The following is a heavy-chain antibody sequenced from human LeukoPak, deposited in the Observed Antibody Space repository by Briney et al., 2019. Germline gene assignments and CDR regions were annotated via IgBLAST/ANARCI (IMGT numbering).Heavy chain of an antibody. D-gene: IGHD2-2*01. J-gene: IGHJ5*02. CDR1: GFTFSSYA. CDR2: ISGSGGST. CDR3: AKVAPLTYCSSTSCPSEWFDP. V-gene: IGHV3-23*01. Sequence: GGSLRLSCAASGFTFSSYAMSWVRQAPGKGLEWVSAISGSGGSTYYADSVEGRFTISRDNSKNTLYLQMNGLRAEDTAVYYCAKVAPLTYCSSTSCPSEWFDPWGQGTLVTVSS.